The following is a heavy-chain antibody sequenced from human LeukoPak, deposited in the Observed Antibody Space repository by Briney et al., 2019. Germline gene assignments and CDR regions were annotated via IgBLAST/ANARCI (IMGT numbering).Heavy chain of an antibody. J-gene: IGHJ6*02. D-gene: IGHD2-15*01. CDR2: IYYSGST. V-gene: IGHV4-39*01. CDR3: ATPSYCSGGSCYSGVYYYYYGMDV. Sequence: SETLSLTCTVSGGSISSSSYYWGWIRQPPGKGLEWIGSIYYSGSTYYNPSLKSRVTISVDTSKNQFSLKLSSVTAADTAVYYCATPSYCSGGSCYSGVYYYYYGMDVWGQGTTVTVSS. CDR1: GGSISSSSYY.